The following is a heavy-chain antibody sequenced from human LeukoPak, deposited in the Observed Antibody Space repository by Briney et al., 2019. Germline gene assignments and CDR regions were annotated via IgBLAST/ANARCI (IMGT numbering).Heavy chain of an antibody. CDR2: ISGDGGRT. CDR3: AKDDPPAYYDFWSGYYGIGY. V-gene: IGHV3-43*02. D-gene: IGHD3-3*01. CDR1: GFTFDDYA. J-gene: IGHJ4*02. Sequence: GGSLRLSCAASGFTFDDYAMHWVRQAPGKGLEWVSLISGDGGRTYYADSVKGRFTISRDNSKNSLYLQMHSLRTEDTALYYCAKDDPPAYYDFWSGYYGIGYWGQGTLVTVSS.